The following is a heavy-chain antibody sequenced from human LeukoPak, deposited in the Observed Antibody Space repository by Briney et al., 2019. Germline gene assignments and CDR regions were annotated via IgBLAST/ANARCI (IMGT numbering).Heavy chain of an antibody. Sequence: GGSLRLSCAASGFTFSSYAMSWVRQAPGKGLEWVSAISGSGGSTYYADSVKGRFTISRDNSKNTLYLQMNSLRAEDTAVYYCAKDGGGYDILTGYYKKYYFDDWGQGTLVTVSS. D-gene: IGHD3-9*01. V-gene: IGHV3-23*01. CDR2: ISGSGGST. J-gene: IGHJ4*02. CDR1: GFTFSSYA. CDR3: AKDGGGYDILTGYYKKYYFDD.